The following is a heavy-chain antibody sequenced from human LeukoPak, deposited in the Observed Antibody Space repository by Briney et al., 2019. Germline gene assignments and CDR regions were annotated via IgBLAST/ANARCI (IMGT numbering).Heavy chain of an antibody. J-gene: IGHJ5*02. CDR1: GASISSYS. V-gene: IGHV4-59*01. Sequence: PSETLSLTCTVSGASISSYSWSWIRQPPGKGLEWIGHMHYSGDTYYNPSLKRRVTISLDTSKNQFSLKLNSVTAADTAVYYCARAGLLRRWFDPWGQGTLVTVSS. D-gene: IGHD2-21*02. CDR3: ARAGLLRRWFDP. CDR2: MHYSGDT.